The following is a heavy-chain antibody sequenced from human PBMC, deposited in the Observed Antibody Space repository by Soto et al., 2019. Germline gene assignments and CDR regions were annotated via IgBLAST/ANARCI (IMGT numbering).Heavy chain of an antibody. CDR2: IDPSDSYT. D-gene: IGHD2-2*01. CDR1: VNSFTNYW. V-gene: IGHV5-10-1*01. CDR3: AFPSNTRGHGMDV. Sequence: DWLKVSTKCSVNSFTNYWSSLVLQLPGKGLEWMGRIDPSDSYTNYSPSFQGHVTISADKSISTAYLQWSSLKASDTALYYCAFPSNTRGHGMDVWGQGTTVTVSS. J-gene: IGHJ6*02.